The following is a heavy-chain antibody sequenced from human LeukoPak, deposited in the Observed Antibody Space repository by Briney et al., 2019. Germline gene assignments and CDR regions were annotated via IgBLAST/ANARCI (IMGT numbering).Heavy chain of an antibody. J-gene: IGHJ6*02. V-gene: IGHV4-59*01. CDR3: ARSSSSDPYYYGMDV. D-gene: IGHD6-6*01. Sequence: SETLSLTCTVSGGSISSYYWSWTRQPPGKGLEWIGYIYYSGSTNCNPSLKSRVTISVDTSKNQFSLKLSSVTAADTAVYYCARSSSSDPYYYGMDVWGQGTTVTVSS. CDR2: IYYSGST. CDR1: GGSISSYY.